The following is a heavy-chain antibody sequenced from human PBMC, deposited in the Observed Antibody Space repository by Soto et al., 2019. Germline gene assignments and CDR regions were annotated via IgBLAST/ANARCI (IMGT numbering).Heavy chain of an antibody. J-gene: IGHJ4*02. CDR1: GYAFTTYG. D-gene: IGHD1-1*01. Sequence: QVHLVQSGAEVKKPGASVKVSCKGSGYAFTTYGITWVRQAPGQGLEWMGWISAHNGNSNYAQKLQGRVTVTRDTSTSTAYMELRSLRSDDTAVYYCARGRYGDYWGQGALVTVSS. V-gene: IGHV1-18*01. CDR2: ISAHNGNS. CDR3: ARGRYGDY.